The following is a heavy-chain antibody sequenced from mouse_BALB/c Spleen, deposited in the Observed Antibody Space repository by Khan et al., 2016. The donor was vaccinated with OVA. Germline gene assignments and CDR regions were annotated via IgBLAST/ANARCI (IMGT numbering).Heavy chain of an antibody. V-gene: IGHV9-3-1*01. D-gene: IGHD2-1*01. CDR1: GYTLTNYG. CDR3: ARSNGNYWFAY. J-gene: IGHJ3*01. CDR2: INTYTGEP. Sequence: QIQLVQSGPELKKPGETVKISCKASGYTLTNYGMNWVKQAPGKGLKWMGWINTYTGEPTYAEDFKGRIAFSLESSASTADLQINNLKKEDTATYYCARSNGNYWFAYWGQGTLVTVSA.